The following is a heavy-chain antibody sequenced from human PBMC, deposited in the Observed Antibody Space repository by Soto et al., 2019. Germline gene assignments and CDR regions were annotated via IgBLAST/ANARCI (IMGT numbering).Heavy chain of an antibody. V-gene: IGHV4-61*08. CDR1: GGSVSNDAYY. CDR3: ARLGIGWEFPFDY. CDR2: IYQSGST. D-gene: IGHD1-26*01. Sequence: QVQLQESGPGLVKPSETLSLTCIVSGGSVSNDAYYWSWIRQPPGKGLEWIGYIYQSGSTYYNPSLKSRVNSSADTSANQFSRKVSSVTAADTAVYYCARLGIGWEFPFDYWGQGTLVNVSS. J-gene: IGHJ4*02.